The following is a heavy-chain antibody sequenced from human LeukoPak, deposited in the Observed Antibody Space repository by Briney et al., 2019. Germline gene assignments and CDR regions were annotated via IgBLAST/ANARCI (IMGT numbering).Heavy chain of an antibody. J-gene: IGHJ4*02. D-gene: IGHD2-15*01. V-gene: IGHV6-1*01. Sequence: SQTLSLTCALSGDTFSSNSAAWNWIRQSPSRGLEWLGRTYYRSKLNNDYAVSVKSLITINPATSKNQFSLQLNSVTPEDTAVYYCARDFCSGGSCYWRFDYWGQGTLVTVSS. CDR1: GDTFSSNSAA. CDR2: TYYRSKLNN. CDR3: ARDFCSGGSCYWRFDY.